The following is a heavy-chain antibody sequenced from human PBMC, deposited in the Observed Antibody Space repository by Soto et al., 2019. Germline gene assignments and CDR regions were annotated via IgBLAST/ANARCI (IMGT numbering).Heavy chain of an antibody. J-gene: IGHJ4*02. CDR2: IYYSGST. Sequence: SETLSLTCTVSGGSISSNYYYWGWIRQPPGKGLEWIGSIYYSGSTYYNPSLRSRVTISVDTSKNQFSLKLSSVTAADTAVYYCARPSGSYLYYFEYWGQGTLVTVS. CDR3: ARPSGSYLYYFEY. CDR1: GGSISSNYYY. D-gene: IGHD1-26*01. V-gene: IGHV4-39*01.